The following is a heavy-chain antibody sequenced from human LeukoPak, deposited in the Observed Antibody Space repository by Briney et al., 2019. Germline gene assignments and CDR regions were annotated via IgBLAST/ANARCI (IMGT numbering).Heavy chain of an antibody. D-gene: IGHD3-10*01. CDR3: ARDYFIWFGELAGDAFDI. CDR2: ISYDGSNK. V-gene: IGHV3-30*04. J-gene: IGHJ3*02. CDR1: GFTFSSYA. Sequence: GGSLRLSCAASGFTFSSYAMHWVRQAPGKGLEWVAAISYDGSNKYSADSVKGRFTISRDNAKNSLYLQMNSLRAEDTAVYYCARDYFIWFGELAGDAFDIWGQGTMVTVSS.